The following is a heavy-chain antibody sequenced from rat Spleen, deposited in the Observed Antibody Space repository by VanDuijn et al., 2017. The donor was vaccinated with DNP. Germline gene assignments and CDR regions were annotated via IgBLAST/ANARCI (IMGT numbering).Heavy chain of an antibody. CDR1: GFTFSTYW. D-gene: IGHD1-1*01. CDR3: AIYYYSGDNWFAY. V-gene: IGHV5-58*01. Sequence: EVQLVESGGGLVQPGRSLKLSCVASGFTFSTYWMFWIRQTPGKGLEWIASINNDGGSTYYADSVRGRFTISRDNAKNAIYLQMTSLRSEDTATYYCAIYYYSGDNWFAYWGQGTLVTVSS. CDR2: INNDGGST. J-gene: IGHJ3*01.